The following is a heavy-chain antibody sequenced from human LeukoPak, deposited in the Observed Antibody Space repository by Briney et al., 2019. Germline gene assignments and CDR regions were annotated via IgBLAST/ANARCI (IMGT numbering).Heavy chain of an antibody. V-gene: IGHV3-7*01. CDR3: ARGDDFWGSPADY. Sequence: GGSLRLSCAASGFTFSSYWMSWFRQAPGKGLEWVANIKQDGSEKYYVDSVKGRFTISRDNAKNSLYLQMNSLRAEDTAVYYCARGDDFWGSPADYWGQGTLVTVSS. D-gene: IGHD3-3*01. CDR2: IKQDGSEK. J-gene: IGHJ4*02. CDR1: GFTFSSYW.